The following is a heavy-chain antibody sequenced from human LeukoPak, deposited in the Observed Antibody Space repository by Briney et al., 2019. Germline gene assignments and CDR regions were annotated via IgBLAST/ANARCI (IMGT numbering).Heavy chain of an antibody. CDR1: GGSISSYY. V-gene: IGHV4-4*09. CDR3: ARARGYCSSTSCYYNWFDP. J-gene: IGHJ5*02. D-gene: IGHD2-2*01. Sequence: SETLSLTCTVSGGSISSYYWSWIRQPPGKGLEWIGYIYTSGSTNYNPSLKSRVTISVDTSKNQFSLKLSSVTAADTAVYYCARARGYCSSTSCYYNWFDPWGQGTLVTVSS. CDR2: IYTSGST.